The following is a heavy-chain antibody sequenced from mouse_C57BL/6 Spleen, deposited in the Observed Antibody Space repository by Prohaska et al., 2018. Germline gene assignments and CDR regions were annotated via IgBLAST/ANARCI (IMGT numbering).Heavy chain of an antibody. J-gene: IGHJ4*01. CDR3: ARSPTLRPGNYYAMDY. Sequence: HGKSLEWIGDINPNNSGTSYNQKFKGKATLTVDKSSSTAYMELRSLTSEDSAVYYCARSPTLRPGNYYAMDYWGQGTSVTVSS. CDR2: INPNNSGT. V-gene: IGHV1-26*01. D-gene: IGHD2-10*01.